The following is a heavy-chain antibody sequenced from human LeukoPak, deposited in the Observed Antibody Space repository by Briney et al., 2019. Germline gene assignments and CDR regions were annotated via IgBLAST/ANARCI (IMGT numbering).Heavy chain of an antibody. CDR2: INPNSGGT. CDR3: ARDDPFDYMADY. V-gene: IGHV1-2*02. J-gene: IGHJ4*02. CDR1: GYTFTGYY. Sequence: ASVKVSCKASGYTFTGYYMHWVRQAPGQGLEWMGWINPNSGGTNYAQKFQGRVTMTRDTSISTAYMELSRLRSDDTAVYYCARDDPFDYMADYWGQGTLVTVSS. D-gene: IGHD4-11*01.